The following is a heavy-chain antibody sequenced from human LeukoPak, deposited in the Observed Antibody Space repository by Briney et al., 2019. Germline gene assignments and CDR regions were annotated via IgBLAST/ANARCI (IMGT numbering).Heavy chain of an antibody. CDR1: GGSISSSSYY. V-gene: IGHV4-39*07. J-gene: IGHJ4*02. D-gene: IGHD5-18*01. Sequence: SETLSLTCTVSGGSISSSSYYWGWIRQPPGKGLEWIGSIYYSGSTYYNPSLKSRVTISVDTSKNQFSLKLSSVTAADTAVYYCARALDTAMVNFDYWGQGTLVTVSS. CDR3: ARALDTAMVNFDY. CDR2: IYYSGST.